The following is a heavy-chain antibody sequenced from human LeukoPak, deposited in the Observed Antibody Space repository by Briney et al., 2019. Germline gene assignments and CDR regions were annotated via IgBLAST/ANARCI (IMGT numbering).Heavy chain of an antibody. CDR3: ARSPTSWYFDY. J-gene: IGHJ4*02. V-gene: IGHV3-48*01. Sequence: TGGSLRLSCAASGFTFSNYNMNWVRQTPGKGLEWVSYISSSGSTIYYADSVKGRFTISRDNSKNTLYLQMNSLRPEDTSVYFCARSPTSWYFDYWGQGTLVTVSS. CDR1: GFTFSNYN. CDR2: ISSSGSTI. D-gene: IGHD2-2*01.